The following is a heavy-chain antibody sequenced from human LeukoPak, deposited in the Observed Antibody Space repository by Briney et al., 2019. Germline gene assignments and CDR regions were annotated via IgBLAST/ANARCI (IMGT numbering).Heavy chain of an antibody. CDR1: GFTFSRYG. Sequence: GRCLTLACAAAGFTFSRYGMRWVRQPPGNGIEWVAFILYDVSNKYYAYSVKGRFTISRDNSKNTMYLQMNSLRAEDTAVYYCAKGHDYGDYTLQDWGQGTLVTVSS. CDR2: ILYDVSNK. J-gene: IGHJ4*02. D-gene: IGHD4-17*01. V-gene: IGHV3-30*02. CDR3: AKGHDYGDYTLQD.